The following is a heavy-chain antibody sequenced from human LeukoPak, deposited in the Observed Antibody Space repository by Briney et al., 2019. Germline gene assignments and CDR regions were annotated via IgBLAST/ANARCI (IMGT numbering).Heavy chain of an antibody. CDR2: VIPIYGTP. Sequence: PGASVKVSCKASGGSFSTSGFSWVRQAPGQGLEWMGGVIPIYGTPSYAQKFQGRVTITTDESTSTAYMELSSLRSEDTAVYYCAFSLEPDYNNWFNPWGQGTLVTVSS. J-gene: IGHJ5*02. V-gene: IGHV1-69*05. CDR1: GGSFSTSG. D-gene: IGHD5-12*01. CDR3: AFSLEPDYNNWFNP.